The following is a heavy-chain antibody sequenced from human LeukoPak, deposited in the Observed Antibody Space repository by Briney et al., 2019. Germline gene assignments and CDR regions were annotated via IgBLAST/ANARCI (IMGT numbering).Heavy chain of an antibody. J-gene: IGHJ4*02. CDR3: ATAPYYSTSSNPTM. V-gene: IGHV3-23*01. D-gene: IGHD6-6*01. Sequence: PGGSLRLSCAASGFTFSSYAMSWVRQAPGKGLEGVSAISGSGGSTYYADSVKGRFTISRDNSKNTLYLQMNSLRAEDTAVYYFATAPYYSTSSNPTMWGQGTLVTVSS. CDR1: GFTFSSYA. CDR2: ISGSGGST.